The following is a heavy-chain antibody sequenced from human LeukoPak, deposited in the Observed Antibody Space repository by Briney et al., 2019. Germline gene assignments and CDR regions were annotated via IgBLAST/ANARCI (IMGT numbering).Heavy chain of an antibody. D-gene: IGHD6-19*01. CDR1: GYTFTGYD. J-gene: IGHJ4*02. CDR3: AAILAVAGRRGGQN. Sequence: ASGKASCKASGYTFTGYDINWGRQAPGQQLRCWGGINPNSGVANYAPKFQGRVTMTRRKSLDPAYTELRRLRCDGPGVVLCAAILAVAGRRGGQNWGQGTLVTVPS. V-gene: IGHV1-2*02. CDR2: INPNSGVA.